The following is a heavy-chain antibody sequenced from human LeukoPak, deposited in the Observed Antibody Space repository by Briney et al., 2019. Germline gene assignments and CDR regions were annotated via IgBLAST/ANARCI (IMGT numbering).Heavy chain of an antibody. J-gene: IGHJ5*02. D-gene: IGHD2-8*01. Sequence: ASVKVSCKTSGTRDDINWVRQAAGQGLEWVGWMNPNDDTGYAQKFQGRVTFTRNTSLRTVYMELRSLTFEGTAVYYCAKYERRGFDPWGQGTLVTVSS. CDR2: MNPNDDT. CDR1: GTRDD. V-gene: IGHV1-8*01. CDR3: AKYERRGFDP.